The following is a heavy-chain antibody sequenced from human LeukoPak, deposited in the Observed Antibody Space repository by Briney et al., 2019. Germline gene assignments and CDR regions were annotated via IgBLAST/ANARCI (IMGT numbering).Heavy chain of an antibody. Sequence: SETLSLTCTVSGGSISSSSYYWGWIRQPPGKGLEWIGSIYYSGSTYYNPSLKSRVTISVDTSKNQFSLKLSSVTAADTAVYYCARYLAAQHAFDIWGQGTMVTVSS. CDR1: GGSISSSSYY. D-gene: IGHD6-25*01. J-gene: IGHJ3*02. CDR2: IYYSGST. CDR3: ARYLAAQHAFDI. V-gene: IGHV4-39*07.